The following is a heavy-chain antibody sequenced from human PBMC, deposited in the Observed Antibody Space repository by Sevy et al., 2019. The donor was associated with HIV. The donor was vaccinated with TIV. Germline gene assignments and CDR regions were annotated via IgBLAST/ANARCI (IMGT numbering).Heavy chain of an antibody. CDR3: AREGGPGGYFDY. Sequence: GGSLRLSCAASGFTFSSYAMHWVRQAPGKGVEWVAVISYDGSNKYYADSVKGRFTISRDNSKNTLYLQMNSLRAEDTAVYYCAREGGPGGYFDYWGQGTLVTVSS. J-gene: IGHJ4*02. V-gene: IGHV3-30-3*01. D-gene: IGHD1-26*01. CDR2: ISYDGSNK. CDR1: GFTFSSYA.